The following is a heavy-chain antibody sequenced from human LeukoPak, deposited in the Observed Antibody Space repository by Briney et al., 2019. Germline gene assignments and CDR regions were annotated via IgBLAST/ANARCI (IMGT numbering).Heavy chain of an antibody. Sequence: ASVKVSCKASGGTFSSYAISWVRQAPGQGLEWMGGIIPIFGTANYAQKFQGRVTITADESTSTAHMELSSLRSEDTAVYYCARGSYRYCSSTSCYTAFDYWGQGTLVTVSS. V-gene: IGHV1-69*13. D-gene: IGHD2-2*02. CDR1: GGTFSSYA. J-gene: IGHJ4*02. CDR3: ARGSYRYCSSTSCYTAFDY. CDR2: IIPIFGTA.